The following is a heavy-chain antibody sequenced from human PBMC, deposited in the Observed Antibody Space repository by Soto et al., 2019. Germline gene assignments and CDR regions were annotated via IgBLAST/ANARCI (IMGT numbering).Heavy chain of an antibody. Sequence: SVKVSCKASGGTFSSYAISWVRQAPGQGLEWMGGIIPIFGTANYAQKFQGRVTITADESTSTAYMELSSLRSEDTAVYYCARSLRWGGAFDIWGQGTMVTVSS. D-gene: IGHD1-26*01. CDR2: IIPIFGTA. CDR1: GGTFSSYA. CDR3: ARSLRWGGAFDI. J-gene: IGHJ3*02. V-gene: IGHV1-69*13.